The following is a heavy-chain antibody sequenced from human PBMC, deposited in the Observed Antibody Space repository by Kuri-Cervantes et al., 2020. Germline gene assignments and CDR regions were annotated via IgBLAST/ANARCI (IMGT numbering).Heavy chain of an antibody. Sequence: LSLTCAASGFTFSDYYMSWIRQAPGKGLEWVAVISYDGSNKYYADSVKGRFTISRDNSKNTLYLQMNSLRAEDTAVYYCAKDWLGYCSGGSCYSYYYGMDVWGQGTTVTVSS. CDR3: AKDWLGYCSGGSCYSYYYGMDV. J-gene: IGHJ6*02. D-gene: IGHD2-15*01. CDR2: ISYDGSNK. V-gene: IGHV3-30*18. CDR1: GFTFSDYY.